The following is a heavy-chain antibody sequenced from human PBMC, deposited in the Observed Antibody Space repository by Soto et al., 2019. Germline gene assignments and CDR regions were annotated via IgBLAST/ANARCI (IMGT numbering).Heavy chain of an antibody. Sequence: PSETLSLTCTVSGGSISSSSYYWGWIRQPPGKGLEWIGSIYYSGSTYYNPSLKSRVTISVDTSKNQFSLKLSSVTAADTAVYYCATPPPSDYWGQGTLVTVSS. V-gene: IGHV4-39*01. CDR3: ATPPPSDY. CDR1: GGSISSSSYY. J-gene: IGHJ4*02. CDR2: IYYSGST.